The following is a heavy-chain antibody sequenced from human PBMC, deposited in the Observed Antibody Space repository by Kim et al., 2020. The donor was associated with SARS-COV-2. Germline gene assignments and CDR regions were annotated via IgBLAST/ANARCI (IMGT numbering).Heavy chain of an antibody. Sequence: SETLSLTCPVSGGSISGSYWSWIRQPPGKGLEWIGYIHSSGSTNYNPSLKTRVTMSVDTSSNQFSLNLSFVTPADTAIYYCARTKVDIVIGSYWFDPWG. J-gene: IGHJ5*02. CDR3: ARTKVDIVIGSYWFDP. D-gene: IGHD5-12*01. CDR2: IHSSGST. V-gene: IGHV4-59*01. CDR1: GGSISGSY.